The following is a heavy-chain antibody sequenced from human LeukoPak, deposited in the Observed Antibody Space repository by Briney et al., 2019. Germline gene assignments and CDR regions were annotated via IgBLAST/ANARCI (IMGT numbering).Heavy chain of an antibody. CDR3: ATYYYGLFDI. V-gene: IGHV4-34*01. J-gene: IGHJ3*02. CDR2: INHSGST. Sequence: PSETLSLTCAVYGGSFSGYYWSWIRQPPGKGLEWIGEINHSGSTNYNPPLKSRVTISVDTSKNQFSLKLSSVTAADTAVYYCATYYYGLFDIWGQGTMVTVSS. D-gene: IGHD3-10*01. CDR1: GGSFSGYY.